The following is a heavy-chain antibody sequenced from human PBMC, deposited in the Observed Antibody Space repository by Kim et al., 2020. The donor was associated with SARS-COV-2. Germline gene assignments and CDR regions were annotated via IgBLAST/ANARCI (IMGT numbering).Heavy chain of an antibody. D-gene: IGHD3-3*01. CDR2: IKQDGSEK. J-gene: IGHJ4*02. Sequence: GGSLRLSCAASGFTFSSYWMSWVRQAPGKGLEWVANIKQDGSEKYYVDSVKGRFTISRDNAKNSLYLQMNSLRAEDTAVYYCARCNYYDFWSGYGYWGQGTLVTVSS. CDR3: ARCNYYDFWSGYGY. V-gene: IGHV3-7*03. CDR1: GFTFSSYW.